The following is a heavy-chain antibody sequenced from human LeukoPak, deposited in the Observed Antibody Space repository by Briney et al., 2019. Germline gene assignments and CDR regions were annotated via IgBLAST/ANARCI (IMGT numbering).Heavy chain of an antibody. J-gene: IGHJ3*02. D-gene: IGHD3-9*01. Sequence: GASVKVSCKASGYTFTGYYMHWVRQAPGQGLEWMGWMNPNSGGTNYAQKFQGRATMTRDTSISTAYMELSRLRSDDTAVYYCARQSIVRYFDWLLTRRDAFDIWGQGTMVTVSS. CDR3: ARQSIVRYFDWLLTRRDAFDI. V-gene: IGHV1-2*02. CDR1: GYTFTGYY. CDR2: MNPNSGGT.